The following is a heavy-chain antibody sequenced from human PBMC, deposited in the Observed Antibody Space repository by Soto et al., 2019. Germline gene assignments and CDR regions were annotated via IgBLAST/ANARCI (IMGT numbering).Heavy chain of an antibody. CDR2: ITVSSDYT. CDR1: GFTFSNSA. Sequence: PGGSLRLSCAASGFTFSNSAMLWVRQAPGEGLEWVSAITVSSDYTRYTDSVEGRFTISRDNSKNTLFLQMNSLRAEDTALYYCATGRYCSSAACLAAEWGQGTLVTVSS. D-gene: IGHD2-2*01. J-gene: IGHJ4*02. V-gene: IGHV3-23*01. CDR3: ATGRYCSSAACLAAE.